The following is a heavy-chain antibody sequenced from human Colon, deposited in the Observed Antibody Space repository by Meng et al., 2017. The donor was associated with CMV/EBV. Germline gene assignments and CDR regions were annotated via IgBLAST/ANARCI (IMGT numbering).Heavy chain of an antibody. CDR3: AAISQGDFDY. Sequence: QVQRGQSGTEVKKPGASVKVSCKTSGYTFTGYYIHWVRQAPGQGLEWMGRINPSTGDTNYAQKFQGRVTMTRDTSITTAYMELNRLTSDDTAVYYCAAISQGDFDYWGQGTLVTVSS. CDR1: GYTFTGYY. J-gene: IGHJ4*02. CDR2: INPSTGDT. V-gene: IGHV1-2*02.